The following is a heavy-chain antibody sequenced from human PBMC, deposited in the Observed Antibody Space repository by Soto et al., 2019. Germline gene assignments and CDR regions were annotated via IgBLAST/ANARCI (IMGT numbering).Heavy chain of an antibody. CDR3: AKGSIQLWLRGAFDI. D-gene: IGHD5-18*01. Sequence: GGSLRLSCAASGFTFDDYAMHWVRQAPGKGPEWVSGISWNSGSIGYADSVKGRFTISRDNAKNSLYLQMNSLRAEDTALYYCAKGSIQLWLRGAFDIWGQGTMVAVSS. V-gene: IGHV3-9*01. CDR1: GFTFDDYA. CDR2: ISWNSGSI. J-gene: IGHJ3*02.